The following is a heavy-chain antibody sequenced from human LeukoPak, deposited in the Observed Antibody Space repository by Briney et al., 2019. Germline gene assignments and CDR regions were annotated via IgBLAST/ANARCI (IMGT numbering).Heavy chain of an antibody. CDR2: IYTSGST. J-gene: IGHJ2*01. V-gene: IGHV4-4*07. CDR3: ARDVDSRTTIFGVAGYFDL. CDR1: GGSISNY. Sequence: SETLSLTCTVSGGSISNYWSWIRQPAGKGLEWIGGIYTSGSTNYNPSLKSRVTMSVDTSKNQFSLKLSSVTAADTAVYYCARDVDSRTTIFGVAGYFDLWGRGTLVTVSS. D-gene: IGHD3-3*01.